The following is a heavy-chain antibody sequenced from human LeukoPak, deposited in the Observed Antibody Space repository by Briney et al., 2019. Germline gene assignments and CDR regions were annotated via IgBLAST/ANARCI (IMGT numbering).Heavy chain of an antibody. D-gene: IGHD3-9*01. J-gene: IGHJ3*02. CDR3: ARDLRRLRYFPMVNLDAFDI. CDR2: INPNSGGT. Sequence: ASVKVSCKASGYTFTGYYMHWVRQAPGQGLEWMGWINPNSGGTNYAQKFQGRVTMTRDTSISTAYMELSRLRSDDTAVYYCARDLRRLRYFPMVNLDAFDIWGQGTMVTVSS. CDR1: GYTFTGYY. V-gene: IGHV1-2*02.